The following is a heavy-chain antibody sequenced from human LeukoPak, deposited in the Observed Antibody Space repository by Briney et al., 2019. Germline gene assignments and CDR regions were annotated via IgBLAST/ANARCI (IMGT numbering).Heavy chain of an antibody. CDR1: GYTFTSYY. CDR2: INPSGGST. Sequence: ASVKVSCKASGYTFTSYYMHWVRQAPGQGLEWMGIINPSGGSTSYAQKFQGRVTMTGDTSTSTVYMELSSLRSEDTAVYYCAKDAHTLWFGELLYFFDYWGQGTLVTVSS. J-gene: IGHJ4*02. V-gene: IGHV1-46*01. D-gene: IGHD3-10*01. CDR3: AKDAHTLWFGELLYFFDY.